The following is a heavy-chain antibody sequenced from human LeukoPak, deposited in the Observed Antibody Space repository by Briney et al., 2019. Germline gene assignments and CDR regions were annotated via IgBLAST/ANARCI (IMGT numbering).Heavy chain of an antibody. CDR2: ISTYNGNT. CDR1: GYTFTTFG. J-gene: IGHJ4*02. V-gene: IGHV1-18*01. CDR3: ARVRFRLLGVSAPISGGDF. D-gene: IGHD2-2*02. Sequence: ASVKVSCKASGYTFTTFGLSWVRQAPGQGLEWMGWISTYNGNTNYAHKVQGRVTMTTDTSTSTAYMELRSLRSDDTAVYYCARVRFRLLGVSAPISGGDFWGQGTLVTVSS.